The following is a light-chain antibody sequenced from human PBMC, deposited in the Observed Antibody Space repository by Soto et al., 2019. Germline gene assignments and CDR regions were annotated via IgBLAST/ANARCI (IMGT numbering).Light chain of an antibody. Sequence: EIVLTQSPGTLSLPPGERATLSCRASQSISSYLAWYQQKPGQAPRLLIYDASSRATGIPARFSGSGSGTDFTLTISSLEPEDFAVYYCQQLTDWPPQWKFGQGTKV. J-gene: IGKJ1*01. CDR1: QSISSY. V-gene: IGKV3-11*01. CDR2: DAS. CDR3: QQLTDWPPQWK.